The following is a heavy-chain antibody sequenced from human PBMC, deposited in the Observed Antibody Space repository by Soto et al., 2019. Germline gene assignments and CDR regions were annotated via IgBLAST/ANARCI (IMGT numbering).Heavy chain of an antibody. CDR1: GGSVSSGSYY. V-gene: IGHV4-61*01. CDR2: IYYSGST. J-gene: IGHJ4*02. D-gene: IGHD3-22*01. Sequence: QVQLQESGPGLVKPSETLSLTCTVSGGSVSSGSYYWSWIRQPPGKGLEWIGYIYYSGSTNYNPSLKCRVTISVDTSKNQFSLKLSSVTAADTAVYYCARVYDSSGTALDYWGQGTLVTVSS. CDR3: ARVYDSSGTALDY.